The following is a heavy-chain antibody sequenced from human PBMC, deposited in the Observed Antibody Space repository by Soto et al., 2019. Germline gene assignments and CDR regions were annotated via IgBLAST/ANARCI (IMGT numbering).Heavy chain of an antibody. CDR1: GFTFSSYA. CDR2: ISYDGSNK. CDR3: ARVWGVAVTVTTGEY. Sequence: QVQLVESGGGVVQPGRSLRLSCAASGFTFSSYAMHWVGQAPGKGLEWVAVISYDGSNKYYADSVKGRFTISRDNSKNTLYLQMNSLRAEDTAVYYCARVWGVAVTVTTGEYWGQGTLVTVSS. D-gene: IGHD4-17*01. V-gene: IGHV3-30-3*01. J-gene: IGHJ4*02.